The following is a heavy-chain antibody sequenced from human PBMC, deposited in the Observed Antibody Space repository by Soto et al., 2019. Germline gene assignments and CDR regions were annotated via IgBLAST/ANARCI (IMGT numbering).Heavy chain of an antibody. CDR1: GYTFTSYA. CDR3: ARDIFHMPTRRTDRRRYYYYYGMDV. CDR2: INAGNGNT. J-gene: IGHJ6*02. D-gene: IGHD2-2*01. V-gene: IGHV1-3*01. Sequence: GASVKVSCKASGYTFTSYAMHWVRQAPGQRLEWMGWINAGNGNTKYSQKFQGRVTITRDTSASTAYMELSSLRSEDTAVYYCARDIFHMPTRRTDRRRYYYYYGMDVWGQGTTVTVSS.